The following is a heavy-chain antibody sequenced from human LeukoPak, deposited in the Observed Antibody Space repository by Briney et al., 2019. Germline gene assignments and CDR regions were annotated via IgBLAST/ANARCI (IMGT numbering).Heavy chain of an antibody. J-gene: IGHJ4*02. D-gene: IGHD2-15*01. CDR2: IYYSGNT. V-gene: IGHV4-59*01. CDR1: RGSISIYY. CDR3: ATRRTVVAATFDS. Sequence: PSETLSLTCTVWRGSISIYYWSWIRQPPGKGLEWIGYIYYSGNTNYNPSLRSRVTISVDTSKNQFSLKLSSVTAADKAGYCCATRRTVVAATFDSWGQGALVTVSS.